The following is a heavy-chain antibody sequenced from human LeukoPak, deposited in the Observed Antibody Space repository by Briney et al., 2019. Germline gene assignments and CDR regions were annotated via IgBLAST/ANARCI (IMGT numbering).Heavy chain of an antibody. CDR2: ISYDGSNK. Sequence: GGSLRLSCAASGFTFSSYGMHWVRQAPGKGLEWVAVISYDGSNKYYADSVKGRFTISRDNSKNTLYLQMNSLRAEDTAVYYCAKDDIVGATFYYYGMDVWGQGTTVTVSS. V-gene: IGHV3-30*18. J-gene: IGHJ6*02. D-gene: IGHD1-26*01. CDR1: GFTFSSYG. CDR3: AKDDIVGATFYYYGMDV.